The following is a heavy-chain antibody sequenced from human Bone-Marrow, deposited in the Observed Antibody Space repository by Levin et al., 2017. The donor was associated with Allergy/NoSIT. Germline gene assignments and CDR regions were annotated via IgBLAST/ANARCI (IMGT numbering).Heavy chain of an antibody. CDR3: ARNRIIVAGGNDYYYGMDV. V-gene: IGHV4-61*01. J-gene: IGHJ6*02. D-gene: IGHD6-19*01. CDR2: INYRGVT. Sequence: PGGSLRLSCSVSGGSVSSGTYYWSWIRRPPGKGLEWIGYINYRGVTKYNPSLKSRVTISVDTSKNEFSLKVTSVIAADTAVYYCARNRIIVAGGNDYYYGMDVWGQGTTVTVSS. CDR1: GGSVSSGTYY.